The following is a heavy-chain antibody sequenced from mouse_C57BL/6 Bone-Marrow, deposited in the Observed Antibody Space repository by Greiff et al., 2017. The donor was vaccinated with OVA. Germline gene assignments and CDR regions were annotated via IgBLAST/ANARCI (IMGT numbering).Heavy chain of an antibody. CDR2: IYPGSGNT. D-gene: IGHD1-1*01. Sequence: QVQLQQSGAELVRPGASVKLSCKASGYTFTDYYINWVKQRPGQGLEWIARIYPGSGNTYSNEKFKGKATLTAETSSSTAYRQLSILTSEDSAVYFGARGDYYGSSDENWYFDVWGTGTTVTVSS. CDR3: ARGDYYGSSDENWYFDV. CDR1: GYTFTDYY. V-gene: IGHV1-76*01. J-gene: IGHJ1*03.